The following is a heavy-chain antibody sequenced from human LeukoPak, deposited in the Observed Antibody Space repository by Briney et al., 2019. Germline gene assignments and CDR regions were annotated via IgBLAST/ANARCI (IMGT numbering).Heavy chain of an antibody. CDR3: ARATPGRLARFDY. J-gene: IGHJ4*02. Sequence: SETLSLTCTVSGYSTSSGYYWGWIRQPPGKGLEWIGSIYHSGSTNYSPSLKSRVTMSIDTSKNQFSLKLSSVTAADTAVYYCARATPGRLARFDYWGQGTLVTVSS. V-gene: IGHV4-38-2*02. CDR2: IYHSGST. CDR1: GYSTSSGYY. D-gene: IGHD1-26*01.